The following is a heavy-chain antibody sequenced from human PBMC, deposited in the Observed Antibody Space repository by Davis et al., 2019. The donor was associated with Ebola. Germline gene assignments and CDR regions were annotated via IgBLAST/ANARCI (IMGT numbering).Heavy chain of an antibody. Sequence: GESLKISCAASGFVFRNYVMSWVRQAPGKGLEWVAVISYDGSNKYYADSVKGRFTISRDNSKNTLYLQMNSLRAEDTAVYYCARSSRNDWFIWGIVGYGMDVWGKGTTVTVSS. J-gene: IGHJ6*04. D-gene: IGHD3-9*01. V-gene: IGHV3-30*03. CDR3: ARSSRNDWFIWGIVGYGMDV. CDR2: ISYDGSNK. CDR1: GFVFRNYV.